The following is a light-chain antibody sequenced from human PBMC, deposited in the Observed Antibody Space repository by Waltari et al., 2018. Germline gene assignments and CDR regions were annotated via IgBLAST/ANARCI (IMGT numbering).Light chain of an antibody. CDR3: QQYYSIPPT. V-gene: IGKV4-1*01. J-gene: IGKJ1*01. CDR2: WAS. CDR1: LSVLYRSTNKNY. Sequence: IVMTQSPASLAVSLGERATINCRSSLSVLYRSTNKNYLTWYQQKPGQTPKLLIYWASTRESGVPDRFSGSGSGTDFTLTISSLQAEDVAVYYCQQYYSIPPTFGQGTNVEIK.